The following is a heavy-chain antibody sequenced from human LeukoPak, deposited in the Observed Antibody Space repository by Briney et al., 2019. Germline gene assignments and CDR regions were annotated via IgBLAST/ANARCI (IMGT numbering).Heavy chain of an antibody. J-gene: IGHJ4*02. CDR1: GFTFSSYS. Sequence: PGGSLRLSCAASGFTFSSYSMNWVRQAPGKGLEWVSYISSSSSTIYYADSVKGRFTISRDNAKNSLYLQMNSLRDEDTVVYYCARDYRWVTTGGFDYWGQGTLVTVSS. V-gene: IGHV3-48*02. CDR3: ARDYRWVTTGGFDY. D-gene: IGHD4-17*01. CDR2: ISSSSSTI.